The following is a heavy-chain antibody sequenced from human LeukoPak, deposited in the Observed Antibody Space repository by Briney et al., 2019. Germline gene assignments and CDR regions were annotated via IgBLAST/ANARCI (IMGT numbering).Heavy chain of an antibody. V-gene: IGHV1-18*01. CDR1: GYSFTSYG. D-gene: IGHD2-21*01. CDR2: ISAYNGNT. Sequence: ASVKVSCKASGYSFTSYGISWVRQAPGQGLEWMGWISAYNGNTNYAQKFQGRVTMTTDTSTSTAYMELGSLRSDDTAVYYCARDADCGGDCYPYYFDYWGQGTLVTVSS. CDR3: ARDADCGGDCYPYYFDY. J-gene: IGHJ4*02.